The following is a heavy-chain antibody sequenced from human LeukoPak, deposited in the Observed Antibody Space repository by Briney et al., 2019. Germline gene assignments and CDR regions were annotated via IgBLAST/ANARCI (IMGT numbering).Heavy chain of an antibody. V-gene: IGHV4-39*01. Sequence: PSETLSLTCTVSGGSISSSSVYWGWIRQPPGKGLEWIATISYSGSTTSYNPSLKSRVTISVDTSKNQFSLKLNSVTAADTAVYYCARLRGSYYGSAFDIWGQGTMVTVSS. D-gene: IGHD1-26*01. J-gene: IGHJ3*02. CDR3: ARLRGSYYGSAFDI. CDR1: GGSISSSSVY. CDR2: ISYSGSTT.